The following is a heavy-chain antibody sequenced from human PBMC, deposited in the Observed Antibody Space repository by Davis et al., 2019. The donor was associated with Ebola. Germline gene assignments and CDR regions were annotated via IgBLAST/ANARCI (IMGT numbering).Heavy chain of an antibody. J-gene: IGHJ6*03. CDR2: ISAYNGNT. D-gene: IGHD5-24*01. CDR1: GYTFTSYG. V-gene: IGHV1-18*04. Sequence: ASVKVSCKASGYTFTSYGISWVRQAPGQGLEWMGWISAYNGNTNYAQKLQGRVTMTTDTSTSTAYMELRSLRSDDTAVYYCARAPTWSQINYYCFDDWGQGTTVTVSS. CDR3: ARAPTWSQINYYCFDD.